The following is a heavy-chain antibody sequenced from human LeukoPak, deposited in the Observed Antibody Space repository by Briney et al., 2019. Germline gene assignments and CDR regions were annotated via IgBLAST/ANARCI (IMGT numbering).Heavy chain of an antibody. J-gene: IGHJ4*02. CDR1: GGSISSGGYY. Sequence: PSQTLSLTCTVSGGSISSGGYYWSWIRQHPGKGLEWIGYIYYSGSTYYNPSLKSRVTISVGTSKNQFSLKLSSVTAADTAVYYCARIERAAAAVDYWGQGTLVTVSS. CDR2: IYYSGST. CDR3: ARIERAAAAVDY. D-gene: IGHD6-13*01. V-gene: IGHV4-31*03.